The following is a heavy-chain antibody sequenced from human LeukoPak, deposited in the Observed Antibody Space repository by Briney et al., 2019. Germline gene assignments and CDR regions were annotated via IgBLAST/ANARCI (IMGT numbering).Heavy chain of an antibody. Sequence: PSETLSLTCAVYGGSFSGYYWSWIRQPPGKGLEWIGEINHSGSTNYNPSLKSRVTISVDTSKNQFSLKLSSVTAADTAVYYCARGLIKNWNPHNWFDPWGQGTLSPSPQ. CDR2: INHSGST. CDR1: GGSFSGYY. D-gene: IGHD1-1*01. J-gene: IGHJ5*02. V-gene: IGHV4-34*01. CDR3: ARGLIKNWNPHNWFDP.